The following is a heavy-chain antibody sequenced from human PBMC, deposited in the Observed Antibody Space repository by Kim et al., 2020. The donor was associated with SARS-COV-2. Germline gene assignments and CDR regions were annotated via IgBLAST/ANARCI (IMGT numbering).Heavy chain of an antibody. CDR1: GGSTGRYF. CDR3: ARDSGSSGNSYYFDS. Sequence: SETLSLTCSISGGSTGRYFWTWIRQPPGKGPEWIGHISYGGSTNSNPALKSRVTISVDASTNQISLKMTAATAADTAVYYCARDSGSSGNSYYFDSWGQG. D-gene: IGHD3-10*01. CDR2: ISYGGST. J-gene: IGHJ4*02. V-gene: IGHV4-59*01.